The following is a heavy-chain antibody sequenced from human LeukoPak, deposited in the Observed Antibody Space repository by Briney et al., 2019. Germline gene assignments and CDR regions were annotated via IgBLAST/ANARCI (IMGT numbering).Heavy chain of an antibody. CDR1: GYSYITHG. J-gene: IGHJ6*03. D-gene: IGHD3-10*01. CDR3: ARGLSRSSDYLDV. Sequence: ASVKVSCKASGYSYITHGISWVRQAPGQGLEWMGWISTNIGNTNYAHNLQGRLTLTTDSSTNTAYMELTSLTSDDTAVYYCARGLSRSSDYLDVWGRGTTVTVSS. V-gene: IGHV1-18*01. CDR2: ISTNIGNT.